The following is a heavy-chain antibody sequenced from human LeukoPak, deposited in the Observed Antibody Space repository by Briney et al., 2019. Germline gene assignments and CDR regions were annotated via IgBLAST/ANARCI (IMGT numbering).Heavy chain of an antibody. CDR3: ARRRYCSFGMCSNWFDP. Sequence: PPETLSLTCTVSGGSISSSSYYWGWIRQPPGKGLEWIGSIYYSGSTYYNPSLKSRVTISVDTSKNQYSLKLSSVIAADTAVYYCARRRYCSFGMCSNWFDPWGQGILVTVSS. J-gene: IGHJ5*01. V-gene: IGHV4-39*01. CDR2: IYYSGST. D-gene: IGHD2-15*01. CDR1: GGSISSSSYY.